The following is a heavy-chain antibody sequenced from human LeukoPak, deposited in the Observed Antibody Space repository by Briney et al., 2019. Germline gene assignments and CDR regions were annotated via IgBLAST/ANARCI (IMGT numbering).Heavy chain of an antibody. CDR1: GYSFPGKY. D-gene: IGHD3-22*01. CDR3: AREEAKDSSGPSWFDP. J-gene: IGHJ5*02. V-gene: IGHV1-2*02. Sequence: ASVKVSCKASGYSFPGKYMHWVRQAPGQGLEWMGIINPSGGSTSYAQKFQGRVTMTRDTSISTAYMELSRLRSDDTAVYYCAREEAKDSSGPSWFDPWGQGTLVTVSS. CDR2: INPSGGST.